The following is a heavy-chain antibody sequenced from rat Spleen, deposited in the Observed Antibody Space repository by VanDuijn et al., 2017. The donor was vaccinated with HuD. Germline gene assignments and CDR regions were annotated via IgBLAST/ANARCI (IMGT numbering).Heavy chain of an antibody. CDR1: GFTFNDYA. CDR3: ARQREYYGGYHFDY. J-gene: IGHJ2*01. V-gene: IGHV5-17*01. CDR2: IIYDGSST. D-gene: IGHD1-11*01. Sequence: EVQLVESGGGLVQPGRSLKLSCAASGFTFNDYAMAWVRQAPKKGLEWVATIIYDGSSTYYRDSVKGRFTISRDNAKSTLYRQMDSLRSEDTATYYCARQREYYGGYHFDYWGQGVMVTVSS.